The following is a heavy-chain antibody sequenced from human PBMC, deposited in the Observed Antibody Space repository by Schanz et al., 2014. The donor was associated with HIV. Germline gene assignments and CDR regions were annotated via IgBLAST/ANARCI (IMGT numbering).Heavy chain of an antibody. CDR1: GFTFSTNW. J-gene: IGHJ5*02. D-gene: IGHD6-6*01. CDR2: IKPDGSET. Sequence: EVQLVESGGGLVQPGGGMRVERVASGFTFSTNWMRWVSQAPGKGLEWVANIKPDGSETHYMDFVKGRFIISRDNTKNTLYLHLTSLRVEDTAVYFCASAYSGSSLFHPSAQGDLLTVTT. V-gene: IGHV3-7*01. CDR3: ASAYSGSSLFHP.